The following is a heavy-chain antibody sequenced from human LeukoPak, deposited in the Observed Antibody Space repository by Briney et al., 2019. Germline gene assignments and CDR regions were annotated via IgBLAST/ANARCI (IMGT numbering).Heavy chain of an antibody. V-gene: IGHV1-2*02. Sequence: ASVRVSCEASGYTFSDNYIHWVRQAPGQGLEWVGWIKPNTGATHYSKRFQGRVTMTRDTSVSTAYMELTSLRSDDTAVYFCAREFRVVMTAFLDYWGQGTLVIVSS. J-gene: IGHJ4*02. CDR3: AREFRVVMTAFLDY. CDR1: GYTFSDNY. CDR2: IKPNTGAT. D-gene: IGHD2-21*02.